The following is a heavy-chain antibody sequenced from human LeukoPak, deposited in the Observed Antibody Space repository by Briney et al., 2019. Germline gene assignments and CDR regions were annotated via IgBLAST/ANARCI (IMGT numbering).Heavy chain of an antibody. Sequence: SETLSLTCAVYGGSFSGYYWSWIRQPPGKGLEWIGEINHSGSTNYNPSLKSRVTISVDTSKNQFSLKLSSVTAADTAVYYCARRRYYDSSGYYYSIHYYFDYWGQGTLVTVSS. CDR3: ARRRYYDSSGYYYSIHYYFDY. J-gene: IGHJ4*02. D-gene: IGHD3-22*01. CDR1: GGSFSGYY. CDR2: INHSGST. V-gene: IGHV4-34*01.